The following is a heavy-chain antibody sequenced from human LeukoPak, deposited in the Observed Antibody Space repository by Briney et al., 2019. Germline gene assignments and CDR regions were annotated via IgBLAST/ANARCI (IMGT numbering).Heavy chain of an antibody. CDR3: ARGRRGVVAPPFGAFDI. CDR1: GYTFANYG. CDR2: ISTYSGNT. Sequence: ASVKVSCKASGYTFANYGISWVRQAPGQGLEWMGWISTYSGNTNYARKLQGRVTMTTDTSTSTVYMELRSLRSDDTAVYFCARGRRGVVAPPFGAFDIWGKGTTVTVSS. D-gene: IGHD2-15*01. J-gene: IGHJ3*02. V-gene: IGHV1-18*01.